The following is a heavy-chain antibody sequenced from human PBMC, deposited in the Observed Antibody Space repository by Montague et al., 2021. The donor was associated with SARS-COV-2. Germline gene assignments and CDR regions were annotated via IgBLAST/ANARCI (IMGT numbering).Heavy chain of an antibody. V-gene: IGHV4-39*07. D-gene: IGHD6-13*01. CDR3: ARVGRQQLVRLSGMDV. CDR2: IYYSGST. CDR1: GGSISSSGYY. Sequence: SETLSLTCTVSGGSISSSGYYWGWIRQPPGKGLEWIGSIYYSGSTYYNPSLKSRVTILVDTSKNQFSLKLSSVTAADTAVYYCARVGRQQLVRLSGMDVRSQGTTVTVSS. J-gene: IGHJ6*02.